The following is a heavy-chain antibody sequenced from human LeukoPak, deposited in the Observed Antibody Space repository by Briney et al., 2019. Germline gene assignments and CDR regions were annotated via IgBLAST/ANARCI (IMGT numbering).Heavy chain of an antibody. V-gene: IGHV3-53*04. CDR3: ARGPWAAAGGSIDGLDI. CDR2: IYPGGST. Sequence: GGSLRLSCAASGFTVSSNYMSWVRQAPGKGLEWVSVIYPGGSTYYADSVKGRFTISRHNSESTPDLQMNSLRVEDTAVYYCARGPWAAAGGSIDGLDIWGQGTMVTVSS. CDR1: GFTVSSNY. D-gene: IGHD6-13*01. J-gene: IGHJ3*02.